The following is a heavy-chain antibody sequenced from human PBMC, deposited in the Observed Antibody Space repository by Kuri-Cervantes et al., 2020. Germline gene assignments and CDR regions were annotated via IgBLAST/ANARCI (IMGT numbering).Heavy chain of an antibody. J-gene: IGHJ4*02. Sequence: GGSLRLSCAASGFTFSSYWMSWVRQAPGKGLEWVANIKQDGSEKYYVDSVKGRFTISRDNAKNSLYLQMNSLRAEDTAVYYCARDYMVRGVIIRRVDYWGQGTLVTVSS. CDR3: ARDYMVRGVIIRRVDY. V-gene: IGHV3-7*03. CDR2: IKQDGSEK. D-gene: IGHD3-10*01. CDR1: GFTFSSYW.